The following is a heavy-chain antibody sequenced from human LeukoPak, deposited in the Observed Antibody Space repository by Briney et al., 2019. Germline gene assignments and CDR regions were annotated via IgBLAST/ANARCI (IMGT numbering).Heavy chain of an antibody. D-gene: IGHD2-2*01. J-gene: IGHJ6*02. Sequence: GGSLRLSCAASGFTFSNAWMSWVRQAPGKGLEWVGRIKSKTDGGTTDYAAPVKGRFTISRDDSKNTLHLQMNSLKTEDTAVYYCTTDVSPAAFYYYYYGMDVWGQGTTVTVSS. CDR3: TTDVSPAAFYYYYYGMDV. CDR2: IKSKTDGGTT. CDR1: GFTFSNAW. V-gene: IGHV3-15*01.